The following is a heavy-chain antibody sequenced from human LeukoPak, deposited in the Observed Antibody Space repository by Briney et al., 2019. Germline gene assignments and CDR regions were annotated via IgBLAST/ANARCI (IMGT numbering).Heavy chain of an antibody. CDR1: GFTFSSYV. D-gene: IGHD2-21*01. CDR3: AKAPVTTCSGAYCYPFDY. J-gene: IGHJ4*02. V-gene: IGHV3-23*01. Sequence: GGSLRLSCAASGFTFSSYVMSWVRQAPGKGLEWVSAISNSGDNTYYADSVKGRFTISRDSSKNTLYLQMNRLRAEDAAVYYCAKAPVTTCSGAYCYPFDYWGQGTLVTVSS. CDR2: ISNSGDNT.